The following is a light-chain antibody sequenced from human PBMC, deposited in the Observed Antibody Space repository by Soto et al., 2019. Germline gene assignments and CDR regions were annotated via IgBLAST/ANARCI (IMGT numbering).Light chain of an antibody. J-gene: IGKJ4*01. CDR1: QSVSSY. Sequence: EIVLTQSPATLSLSPGERATLSCRASQSVSSYLAWYQQKPGQAPRLLIYDASNRATGIPARFSGSGSGTDFTFTISSLEPEDFAVYYCQQRSNWRGLTFGGGTKVEIK. V-gene: IGKV3-11*01. CDR2: DAS. CDR3: QQRSNWRGLT.